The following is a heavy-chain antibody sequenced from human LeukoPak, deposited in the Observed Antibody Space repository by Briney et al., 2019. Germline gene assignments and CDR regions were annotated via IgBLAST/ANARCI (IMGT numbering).Heavy chain of an antibody. J-gene: IGHJ4*02. CDR2: IYYSGST. D-gene: IGHD3-10*01. CDR3: ARGVLLWFGDLSGWFDY. V-gene: IGHV4-39*07. Sequence: PSETLSLTCTVSGGSISSSSYYWGWIRQPRGKGLEWIGSIYYSGSTYYNPSLKSRVTISVDTSKNQFSLKLSSVTAADTAVYYCARGVLLWFGDLSGWFDYWGQGTLVTVSS. CDR1: GGSISSSSYY.